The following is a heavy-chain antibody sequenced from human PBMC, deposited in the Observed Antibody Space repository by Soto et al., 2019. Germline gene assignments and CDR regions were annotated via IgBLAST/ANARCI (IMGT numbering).Heavy chain of an antibody. CDR3: ANLITMIVDSHYGMDV. Sequence: ASVKVSCKASGYTFTGYYMHWVRQAPGQGLEWMGWINPNSGGTNYAQKFQGWVTMTRDTSISTAYMELSRLRSDDTAVYYCANLITMIVDSHYGMDVWGQGTTVTVSS. V-gene: IGHV1-2*04. CDR1: GYTFTGYY. CDR2: INPNSGGT. D-gene: IGHD3-22*01. J-gene: IGHJ6*02.